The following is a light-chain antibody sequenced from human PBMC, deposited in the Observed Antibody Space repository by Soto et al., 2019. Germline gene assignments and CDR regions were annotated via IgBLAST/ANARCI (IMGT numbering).Light chain of an antibody. Sequence: EIVMTQSPATLSVSPGERATLSCRASQSVSSNLAWYQQKPGQAPRLLIYGASTRTTGIPARFSGSGSGTEFTLTXXSLQSEDFXXXYXXQYXXWPYTFGQGTKLEIK. CDR2: GAS. V-gene: IGKV3-15*01. J-gene: IGKJ2*01. CDR3: XQYXXWPYT. CDR1: QSVSSN.